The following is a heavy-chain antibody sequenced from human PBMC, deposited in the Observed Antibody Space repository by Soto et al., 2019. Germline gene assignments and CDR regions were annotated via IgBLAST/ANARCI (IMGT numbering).Heavy chain of an antibody. V-gene: IGHV4-30-2*01. D-gene: IGHD4-17*01. CDR1: GGSSRSGGYS. Sequence: SETLSVTCAVSGGSSRSGGYSWSWIRQPPGKGLEWIGYIYHSGTTYYNPSLKSRVTISVDRSKDQFSLKLSSVTAADTAVYYCARAHYGDYGYGMDVWGQGTTVTVSS. CDR3: ARAHYGDYGYGMDV. CDR2: IYHSGTT. J-gene: IGHJ6*02.